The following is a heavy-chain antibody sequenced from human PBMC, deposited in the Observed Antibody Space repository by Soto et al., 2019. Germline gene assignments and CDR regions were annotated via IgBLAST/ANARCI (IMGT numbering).Heavy chain of an antibody. V-gene: IGHV3-13*05. D-gene: IGHD2-15*01. J-gene: IGHJ6*02. CDR3: ARGGGVVVVVAAIEVHYYYYGMDV. Sequence: GGSLRLSCAASGFTFSSYDMHWVRQATGKGLEWVSAIGTAGDPYYPGSVKGRFTISRENAKNSLYLQMNSLRAGDTAVYYCARGGGVVVVVAAIEVHYYYYGMDVWGQANTVTVSS. CDR1: GFTFSSYD. CDR2: IGTAGDP.